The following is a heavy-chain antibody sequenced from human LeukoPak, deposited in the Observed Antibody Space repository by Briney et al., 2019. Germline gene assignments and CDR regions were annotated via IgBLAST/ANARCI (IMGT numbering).Heavy chain of an antibody. CDR3: AGDDYDIVTGYYSMYSYGVDV. Sequence: PGGSLRLSCEASGFTFSSYEMNWVRQAPGKGLEWISYISSGGMTIYYADSVRGRFTVSRDNTKNSLFLQMNSLRAEDTAVYFCAGDDYDIVTGYYSMYSYGVDVWGQGTAVTVSS. V-gene: IGHV3-48*03. CDR1: GFTFSSYE. D-gene: IGHD3-9*01. CDR2: ISSGGMTI. J-gene: IGHJ6*02.